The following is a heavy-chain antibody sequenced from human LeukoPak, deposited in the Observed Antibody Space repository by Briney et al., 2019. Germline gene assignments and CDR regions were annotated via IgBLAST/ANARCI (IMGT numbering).Heavy chain of an antibody. J-gene: IGHJ4*02. CDR1: GFTFSNAW. D-gene: IGHD3-22*01. Sequence: GGSLRLSCAACGFTFSNAWMSWVRQARGKGLECVGRIKSKSDRVTTEYAAPVKGRFTISRDDSKTNVYLQMNSLKSEGRTRYYCCKDGEYDSSWYYNWGQGTLVTVYS. CDR3: CKDGEYDSSWYYN. V-gene: IGHV3-15*01. CDR2: IKSKSDRVTT.